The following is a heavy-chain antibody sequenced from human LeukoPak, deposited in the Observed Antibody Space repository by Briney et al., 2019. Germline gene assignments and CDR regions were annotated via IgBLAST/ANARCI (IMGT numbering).Heavy chain of an antibody. D-gene: IGHD2-2*01. CDR1: GSTFGIYG. CDR3: ARAGVEDIVVVPAAIVYRPNYYYMDV. V-gene: IGHV3-30*03. J-gene: IGHJ6*03. CDR2: ISYDGSNK. Sequence: GGSLRLSCAVSGSTFGIYGIHWVRQAPGKGLEWVAVISYDGSNKYYADSVKGRFTISRDNSKNTLYLQMNSLRAEDTAVYYCARAGVEDIVVVPAAIVYRPNYYYMDVWGKGTTVTVSS.